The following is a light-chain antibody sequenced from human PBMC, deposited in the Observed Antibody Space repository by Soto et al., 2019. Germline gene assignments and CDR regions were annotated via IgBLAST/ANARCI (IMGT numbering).Light chain of an antibody. CDR3: QSYDRNPSVV. CDR1: NSNIGTGYD. V-gene: IGLV1-40*01. J-gene: IGLJ2*01. CDR2: GNS. Sequence: QSVLTQPPSVSGAPGQRVTISCTGSNSNIGTGYDVHWYQQLPGTAPKLLIYGNSNRPSGVPDRFSGSKSGTSASLAITGLQAEDEADYYCQSYDRNPSVVFGGGTKLTVL.